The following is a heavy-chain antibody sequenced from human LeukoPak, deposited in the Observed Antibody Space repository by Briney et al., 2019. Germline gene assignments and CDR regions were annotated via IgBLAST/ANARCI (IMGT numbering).Heavy chain of an antibody. Sequence: SVKVSCKASGGTFSSSAISWVRQAPGQGLEWLGGIIPIFGSSNYAQNFQGRVTITADESTSTAYMELSSLRSEDTAVYYCARDRPLYSYGFSHDAFDIWGQGTMVTVSS. CDR3: ARDRPLYSYGFSHDAFDI. CDR1: GGTFSSSA. J-gene: IGHJ3*02. D-gene: IGHD5-18*01. CDR2: IIPIFGSS. V-gene: IGHV1-69*13.